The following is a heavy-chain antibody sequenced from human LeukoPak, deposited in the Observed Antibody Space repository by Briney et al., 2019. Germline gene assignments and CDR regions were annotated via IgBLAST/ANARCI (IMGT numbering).Heavy chain of an antibody. V-gene: IGHV4-39*07. CDR3: ARAYYSYMDV. J-gene: IGHJ6*03. CDR1: GGSISSSSYY. CDR2: IFYTGNS. Sequence: SETLSLTCTVSGGSISSSSYYWGWASQPPGKGLEWIGSIFYTGNSYYNPSLKSRVTISVGTSKNQFSLKLTSVTAADTVVYYCARAYYSYMDVWGKGTTVTVSS.